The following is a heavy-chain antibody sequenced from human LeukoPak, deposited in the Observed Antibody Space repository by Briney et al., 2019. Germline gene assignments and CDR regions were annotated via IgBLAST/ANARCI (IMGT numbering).Heavy chain of an antibody. V-gene: IGHV3-53*01. CDR1: GFTVSSYC. CDR3: ARDSGYYDPRGY. D-gene: IGHD3-22*01. Sequence: GGSLRLSCAASGFTVSSYCMSWVRQAPGKVLESVSVISNEGGTYYADSVKGRFTISRDNSKNTLYLQMNSLRAEDTAVYYCARDSGYYDPRGYWGQGTLVTVSS. CDR2: ISNEGGT. J-gene: IGHJ4*02.